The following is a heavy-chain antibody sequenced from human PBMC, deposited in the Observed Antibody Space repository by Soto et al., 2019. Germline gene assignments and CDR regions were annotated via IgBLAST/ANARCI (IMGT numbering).Heavy chain of an antibody. CDR2: ISGSGST. Sequence: EVQLLESGGGLVQPGGSLRLSCAASGFTVSSYAMSWVRHAPGKGLEWVSVISGSGSTYSADSVKGRFTISRDSSKNTVYLKMNSLRAEDTAVYYCAKALRFMYTTGYHMDVWGRGTTVTVSS. D-gene: IGHD3-16*01. V-gene: IGHV3-23*01. CDR1: GFTVSSYA. J-gene: IGHJ6*03. CDR3: AKALRFMYTTGYHMDV.